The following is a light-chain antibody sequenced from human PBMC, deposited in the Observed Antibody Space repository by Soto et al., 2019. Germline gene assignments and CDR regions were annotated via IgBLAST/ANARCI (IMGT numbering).Light chain of an antibody. CDR1: QSVSQY. CDR2: VAS. V-gene: IGKV3-20*01. Sequence: EIVLTQSPGTLSWSLGERATLSCRASQSVSQYLAWYQQKPGQAPRLVLYVASSRANVIPDRFSGSGSGTDFTLTINGLEPEDFAVYYCQQYATSARLTFGLGTNVDI. J-gene: IGKJ3*01. CDR3: QQYATSARLT.